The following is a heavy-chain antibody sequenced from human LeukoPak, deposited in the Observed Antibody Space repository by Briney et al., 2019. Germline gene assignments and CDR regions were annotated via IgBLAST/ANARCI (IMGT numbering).Heavy chain of an antibody. J-gene: IGHJ3*02. D-gene: IGHD1-26*01. Sequence: GGSLRLSCAASGFTFSSYSMNWVRQAPGKGLEWVSSISSSSSYIYYADSVKGRFTISRDNAKNSLYLQMNSLRAEDTAVYYCARDYSTLWELLGVAFDIWGQGTMVTVSS. CDR3: ARDYSTLWELLGVAFDI. CDR1: GFTFSSYS. CDR2: ISSSSSYI. V-gene: IGHV3-21*01.